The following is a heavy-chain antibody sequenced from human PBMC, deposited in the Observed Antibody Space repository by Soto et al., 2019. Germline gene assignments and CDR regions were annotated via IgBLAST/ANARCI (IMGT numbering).Heavy chain of an antibody. CDR3: ARVGLGIAAAGTLGY. D-gene: IGHD6-13*01. Sequence: QVQLQQWGAGLLKPSETLSLTCAVYGGSFSGYYWSWIRQPTGKGLEWIGEINHSGSTNYNPSLKSRVTIPVDTSKNQFSLKLSSLTAADTAVYYCARVGLGIAAAGTLGYWGQGTLVTVSS. V-gene: IGHV4-34*01. J-gene: IGHJ4*02. CDR1: GGSFSGYY. CDR2: INHSGST.